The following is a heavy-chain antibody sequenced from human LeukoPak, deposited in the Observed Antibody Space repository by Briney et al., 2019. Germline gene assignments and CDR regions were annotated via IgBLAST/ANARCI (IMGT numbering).Heavy chain of an antibody. CDR2: LGNDGSGT. J-gene: IGHJ4*02. CDR3: GRDLNGDLDY. D-gene: IGHD4-17*01. Sequence: LPGGSLRLSCAASGFTFNIYWMHWVRQAPGKGLVWVSRLGNDGSGTAYADSVKGRFTVSRDNAKNTLYLQLSSLRPEDTAVYYCGRDLNGDLDYWGQGTLVTVS. CDR1: GFTFNIYW. V-gene: IGHV3-74*01.